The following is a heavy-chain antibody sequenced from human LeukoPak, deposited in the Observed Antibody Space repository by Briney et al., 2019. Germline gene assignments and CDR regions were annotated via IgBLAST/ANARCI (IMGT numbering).Heavy chain of an antibody. CDR3: ARDRQGYSSGWPLGY. J-gene: IGHJ4*02. CDR2: INPNSGGT. Sequence: ASVKVSCKASGYTFTGYYMHWVRQAPGQGLEWMGWINPNSGGTNYAQKFQGRVTMTRDTSISTVYMELSRLRSDDTAVYYCARDRQGYSSGWPLGYWGQGTLVTVSS. D-gene: IGHD6-19*01. V-gene: IGHV1-2*02. CDR1: GYTFTGYY.